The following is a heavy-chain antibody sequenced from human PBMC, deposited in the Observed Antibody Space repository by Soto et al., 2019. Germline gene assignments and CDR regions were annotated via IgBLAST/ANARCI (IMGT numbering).Heavy chain of an antibody. D-gene: IGHD1-26*01. Sequence: RSWISQPPGKGVEWIGYIYYSGSTYYNPSLKSRFTLSVDPSKNQFALGLSSLTAAFTAVYYCARFYSXFD. J-gene: IGHJ2*01. V-gene: IGHV4-30-4*01. CDR2: IYYSGST. CDR3: ARFYSXFD.